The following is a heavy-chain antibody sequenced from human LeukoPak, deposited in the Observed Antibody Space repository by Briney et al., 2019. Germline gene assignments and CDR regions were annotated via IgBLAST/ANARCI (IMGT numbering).Heavy chain of an antibody. V-gene: IGHV4-31*03. CDR2: IYYSGST. Sequence: PSQTLSLTYTVSGGSISSGGYYWSWIRQHPGKGLEWIGYIYYSGSTYYNPSLKSRVTISVDTSKNQFSLKLSSVTAADTAMYYCARGIGYCSSTSCENWFDPWGQGTLVTVSS. CDR3: ARGIGYCSSTSCENWFDP. D-gene: IGHD2-2*01. J-gene: IGHJ5*02. CDR1: GGSISSGGYY.